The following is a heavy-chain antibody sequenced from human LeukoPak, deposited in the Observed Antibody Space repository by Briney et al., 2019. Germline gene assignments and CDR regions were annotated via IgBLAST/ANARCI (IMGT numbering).Heavy chain of an antibody. V-gene: IGHV3-11*04. J-gene: IGHJ4*02. Sequence: GGSLRLSCAASGLTFSDYYMSWIRQAPGKGLERVSYVSTTGNIIYYADAVKGRFTISRDNAKNSLYLQMNSLRAEDTAVYYCARVYRRYFDYWGQGTLVTVSS. CDR3: ARVYRRYFDY. D-gene: IGHD1-14*01. CDR1: GLTFSDYY. CDR2: VSTTGNII.